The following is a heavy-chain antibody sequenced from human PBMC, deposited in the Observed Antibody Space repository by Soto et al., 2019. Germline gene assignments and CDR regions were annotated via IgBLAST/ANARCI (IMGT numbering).Heavy chain of an antibody. V-gene: IGHV4-39*01. CDR1: GGSISSSSYY. CDR2: IYYSGST. D-gene: IGHD6-13*01. J-gene: IGHJ6*02. Sequence: QLQLQESGPGLVKPSETLSLTCTVSGGSISSSSYYWGWIRQPPGKGLEWIGGIYYSGSTYYNPSLKSRVTISVDTSKNQFSLKLSSVTAADTAVYYCASGQAGYSSSGYYYGMDVWGQGTTVTVSS. CDR3: ASGQAGYSSSGYYYGMDV.